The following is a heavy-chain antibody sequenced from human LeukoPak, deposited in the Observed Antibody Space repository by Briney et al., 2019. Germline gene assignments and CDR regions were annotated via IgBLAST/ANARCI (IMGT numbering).Heavy chain of an antibody. Sequence: PGGSLRLSCAGSGFPFSSYWMNWARQAPGKGLEWVSSINHNGNVNYYVDSMKGRFTISRDNAKNSLYLQMSNLRAEDTAVFYCARELSGSISRHFDYWGQGTLVTVSS. CDR2: INHNGNVN. D-gene: IGHD2-15*01. V-gene: IGHV3-7*03. CDR3: ARELSGSISRHFDY. J-gene: IGHJ4*02. CDR1: GFPFSSYW.